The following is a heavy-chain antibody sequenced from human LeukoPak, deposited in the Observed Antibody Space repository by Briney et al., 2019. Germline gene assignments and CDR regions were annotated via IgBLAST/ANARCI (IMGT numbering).Heavy chain of an antibody. CDR2: IYTSGST. Sequence: SGTLSLTCTVSGGFISRYYWRWIRQPAGKGLEWIGRIYTSGSTNYNPSLKSRVTMSVDTSKNQFSLKLSSVTAADTAVYYCARAYDYGGNSDYFDYWGQGTLVTVFS. CDR3: ARAYDYGGNSDYFDY. CDR1: GGFISRYY. V-gene: IGHV4-4*07. D-gene: IGHD4-23*01. J-gene: IGHJ4*02.